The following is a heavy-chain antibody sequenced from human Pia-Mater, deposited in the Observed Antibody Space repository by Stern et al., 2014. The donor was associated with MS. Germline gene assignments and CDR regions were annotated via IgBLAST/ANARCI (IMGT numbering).Heavy chain of an antibody. J-gene: IGHJ4*02. V-gene: IGHV3-30-3*01. CDR1: GFTFSTYA. Sequence: VHLVESGGGVVQPGRSLRLSCATSGFTFSTYAIHWVRQAPGKGLEWVAVISYDGNNQNYADSGKGRFTISRANSKNTLYLQLNSLTDEDTAVYYCARDPLAGTGAYFDYWGQGALVTVSS. D-gene: IGHD6-19*01. CDR3: ARDPLAGTGAYFDY. CDR2: ISYDGNNQ.